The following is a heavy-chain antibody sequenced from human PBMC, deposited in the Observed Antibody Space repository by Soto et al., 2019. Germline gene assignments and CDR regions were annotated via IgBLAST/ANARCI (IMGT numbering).Heavy chain of an antibody. CDR3: AKKAYGGNSPFDY. CDR1: EFTFSNYG. V-gene: IGHV3-23*01. J-gene: IGHJ4*02. Sequence: GGSLRLSCAASEFTFSNYGMNWVRQAPGKGLEWVSAITSTGRSTYYADSVKGRFTISRDNSKNTLYLQMNSLRAEDTAVYYCAKKAYGGNSPFDYWSQGTLVTVS. D-gene: IGHD4-17*01. CDR2: ITSTGRST.